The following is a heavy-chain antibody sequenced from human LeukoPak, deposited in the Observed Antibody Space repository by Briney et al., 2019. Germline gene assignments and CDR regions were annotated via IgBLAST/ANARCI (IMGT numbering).Heavy chain of an antibody. Sequence: GGSLRLSCTASGFTFSSYALNWVRQAPGKGLEWVSAISGRGDRSYYTDSVKGRFTISRDNSKNTLFLQMYSLRVEDTALYYCAKGGAVVPPGNYLDSWGQGTLVTVSS. CDR1: GFTFSSYA. D-gene: IGHD2-2*01. J-gene: IGHJ4*02. CDR3: AKGGAVVPPGNYLDS. CDR2: ISGRGDRS. V-gene: IGHV3-23*01.